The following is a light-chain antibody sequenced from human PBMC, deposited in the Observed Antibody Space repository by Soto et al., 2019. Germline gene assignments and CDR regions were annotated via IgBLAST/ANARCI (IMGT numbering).Light chain of an antibody. CDR1: QSISTF. J-gene: IGKJ4*01. CDR3: QQSYNSPTT. Sequence: DIQMTQSPSSLSASVGDRVTITCRASQSISTFLNWYQQKPGKAPDLLIYAASSLQSGVPSSFRGSGSGTEFTLTISRLQPEDFATYYCQQSYNSPTTFGGGTKVEIK. CDR2: AAS. V-gene: IGKV1-39*01.